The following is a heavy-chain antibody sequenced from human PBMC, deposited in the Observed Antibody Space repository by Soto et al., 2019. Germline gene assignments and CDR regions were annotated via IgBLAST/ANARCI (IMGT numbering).Heavy chain of an antibody. CDR3: AEQCIVVGRAFFGY. J-gene: IGHJ4*02. D-gene: IGHD2-15*01. V-gene: IGHV3-23*01. Sequence: SLRLSWAAAGFTFGTYAMSWVRQATGKGLEWVSGITGSGSSTYYADSVKGRFTISRDNSKNTLYLQMNSLRAEDTAVYYCAEQCIVVGRAFFGYWGQGSLVT. CDR1: GFTFGTYA. CDR2: ITGSGSST.